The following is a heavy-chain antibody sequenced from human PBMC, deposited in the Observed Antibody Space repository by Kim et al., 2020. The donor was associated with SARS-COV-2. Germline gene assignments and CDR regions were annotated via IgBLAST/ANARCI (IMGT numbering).Heavy chain of an antibody. D-gene: IGHD3-10*01. CDR2: INYSGIT. CDR3: ARIDRGNYFNAFDS. V-gene: IGHV4-39*07. CDR1: GASMTINSPY. J-gene: IGHJ4*02. Sequence: SETLSLTCTVSGASMTINSPYWAWIRQPPGKGLEWIGNINYSGITYYGPALKSRVTMSVDTSKNQFSLKLSSVTAADTAVYYCARIDRGNYFNAFDSWGQGTLVNVSS.